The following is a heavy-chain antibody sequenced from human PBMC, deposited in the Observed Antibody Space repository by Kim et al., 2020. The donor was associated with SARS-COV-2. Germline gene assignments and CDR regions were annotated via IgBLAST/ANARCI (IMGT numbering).Heavy chain of an antibody. J-gene: IGHJ6*02. D-gene: IGHD2-8*02. CDR3: ARYCAGGACRDYDGMDV. CDR2: IIPIFGTA. CDR1: GGTFNNYA. V-gene: IGHV1-69*13. Sequence: SVKVSCKASGGTFNNYAISWVRQAPGQGLEWMGGIIPIFGTANYAEQFQGRVTITADESTGTAYMSLSSLRSDDTAVYYCARYCAGGACRDYDGMDVWG.